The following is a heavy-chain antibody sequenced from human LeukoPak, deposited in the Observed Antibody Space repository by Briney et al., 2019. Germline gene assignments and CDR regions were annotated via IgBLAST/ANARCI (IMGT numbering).Heavy chain of an antibody. CDR3: ARGRARRPIDY. CDR1: GGSFSGYY. D-gene: IGHD6-6*01. Sequence: SETLSLTCAVYGGSFSGYYWSWIRQPPGKGPEWIGEINHSGSTNYNPSLKSRVTISVDTSKNQFSLKLSSVTAADTAVYYCARGRARRPIDYWGQGTLVTVSS. V-gene: IGHV4-34*01. CDR2: INHSGST. J-gene: IGHJ4*02.